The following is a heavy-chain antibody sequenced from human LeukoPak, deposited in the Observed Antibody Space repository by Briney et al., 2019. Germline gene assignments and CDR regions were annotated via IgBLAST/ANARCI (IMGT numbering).Heavy chain of an antibody. CDR1: GSTFSNYE. D-gene: IGHD6-19*01. Sequence: PGGSLRLSCAASGSTFSNYEMNWVRQAPGKGLEWVSYISNSGTTIYYTDSVKGRFTISRDNAQNSLYLQMNSLRAEDTAVYYCARAVAGTPIDYWGQGTLVTVSS. J-gene: IGHJ4*02. CDR3: ARAVAGTPIDY. CDR2: ISNSGTTI. V-gene: IGHV3-48*03.